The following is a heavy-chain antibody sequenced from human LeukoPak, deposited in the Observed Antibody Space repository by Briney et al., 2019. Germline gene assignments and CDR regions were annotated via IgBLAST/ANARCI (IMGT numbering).Heavy chain of an antibody. J-gene: IGHJ4*01. CDR1: GGSFSTYY. D-gene: IGHD6-13*01. Sequence: SETLSLTCTVSGGSFSTYYWSWIRQPAGKGLEWIGHIYTTGTTNYNPSLKSRVTISVDTSKNQFSLKLSSVTAADTAVYYCAREVVAAPGTVDYWGQGTLVTVSS. CDR2: IYTTGTT. V-gene: IGHV4-4*07. CDR3: AREVVAAPGTVDY.